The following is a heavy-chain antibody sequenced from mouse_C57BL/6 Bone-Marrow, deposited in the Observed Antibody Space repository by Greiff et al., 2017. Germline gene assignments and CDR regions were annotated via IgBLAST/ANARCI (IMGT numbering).Heavy chain of an antibody. CDR3: ARGDLAWFAY. CDR2: IDPSDSET. V-gene: IGHV1-52*01. J-gene: IGHJ3*01. CDR1: GYTFTSYW. Sequence: QVQLQQPGAELVRPGSSVKLSCKASGYTFTSYWMHLVKQRPIQGLEWIGNIDPSDSETHYNQKFKDKATLTADKSSSTAYMELRSLTSEDSAVYFCARGDLAWFAYWGQGTLVTVSA.